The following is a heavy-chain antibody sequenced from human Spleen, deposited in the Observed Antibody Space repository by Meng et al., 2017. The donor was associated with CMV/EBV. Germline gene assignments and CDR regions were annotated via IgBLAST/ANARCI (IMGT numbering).Heavy chain of an antibody. CDR3: ARVPRYGDNWYFDY. J-gene: IGHJ4*02. CDR2: IYHSGST. Sequence: ESLKISCAASGFTFDDYAMQWVRQAPGKGLEWIGSIYHSGSTYYNPSLKSRVTISVDTSKNQFSLKLSSVTAADTAVYYCARVPRYGDNWYFDYWGQGTLVTVSS. D-gene: IGHD4-23*01. CDR1: GFTFDDYA. V-gene: IGHV4-38-2*01.